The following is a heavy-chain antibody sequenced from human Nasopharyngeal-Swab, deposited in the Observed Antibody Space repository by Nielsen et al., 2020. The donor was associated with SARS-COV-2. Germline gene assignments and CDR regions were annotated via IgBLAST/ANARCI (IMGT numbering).Heavy chain of an antibody. D-gene: IGHD3-22*01. V-gene: IGHV3-9*01. CDR2: ISWNSGSI. CDR3: AKIGTGSSGYRYFDY. CDR1: GFTFDDYA. J-gene: IGHJ4*02. Sequence: LKISCEASGFTFDDYAMHWVRQAPGKGLEWVSGISWNSGSIGYADSVKGRFTISRDNAKNSLYLQMNSLRAEDTALYYCAKIGTGSSGYRYFDYWGQGTLVTVSS.